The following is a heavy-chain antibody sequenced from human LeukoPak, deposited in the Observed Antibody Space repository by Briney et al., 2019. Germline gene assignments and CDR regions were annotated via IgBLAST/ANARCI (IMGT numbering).Heavy chain of an antibody. J-gene: IGHJ4*02. D-gene: IGHD5-18*01. Sequence: PSETLSLTRTVSGGSISSGNYYWSWIRQPAGKGLEWIGRMYFTGSGNYNPSLKSRVTISIDTSKNQFSLRLTSVTAADTAAYYCARFSTTPGGYTYGRGVFDFWGQGTLVIVSS. CDR3: ARFSTTPGGYTYGRGVFDF. CDR1: GGSISSGNYY. V-gene: IGHV4-61*02. CDR2: MYFTGSG.